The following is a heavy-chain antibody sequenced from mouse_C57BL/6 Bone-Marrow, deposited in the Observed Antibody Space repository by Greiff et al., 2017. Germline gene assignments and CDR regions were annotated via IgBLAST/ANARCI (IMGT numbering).Heavy chain of an antibody. CDR3: ARDYLYFDV. Sequence: VQLQQSGPVLVKPGASVKMSCKASGYTFTDYYMNWVKQSHGKSLEWIGVINPYNGGTSYNQKFTGKAKLPVDKSSSTAYMELNSLTSEDSAVYYCARDYLYFDVWGTGTTVTVSS. CDR2: INPYNGGT. J-gene: IGHJ1*03. V-gene: IGHV1-19*01. CDR1: GYTFTDYY.